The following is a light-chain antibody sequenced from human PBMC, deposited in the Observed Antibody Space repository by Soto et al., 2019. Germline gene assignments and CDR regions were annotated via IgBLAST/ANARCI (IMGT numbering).Light chain of an antibody. CDR1: QSVSSSY. J-gene: IGKJ4*01. CDR3: QQYCSSPHT. Sequence: DIETTQSPGTLSLSPGERATLSCRASQSVSSSYLAWYLQKPGQAPRLLIYGASGRATGIPARFSGSASGTDFTLTISTLAPEDGAVYYCQQYCSSPHTFGGGTKVDIK. CDR2: GAS. V-gene: IGKV3-20*01.